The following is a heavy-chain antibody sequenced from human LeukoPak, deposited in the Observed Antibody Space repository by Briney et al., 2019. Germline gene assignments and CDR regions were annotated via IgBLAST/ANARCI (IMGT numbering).Heavy chain of an antibody. J-gene: IGHJ5*02. Sequence: PGGSLRLSCAASGLTFSDYYMSWIRQAPGKGLEWVSYISSSGSIIYYADSVKGRFTISRDNAKNSLYLQMNSLRAEDTAVYYCARDNRDSSSWYRGFDPWGQGTLVTVSS. D-gene: IGHD6-13*01. V-gene: IGHV3-11*01. CDR2: ISSSGSII. CDR3: ARDNRDSSSWYRGFDP. CDR1: GLTFSDYY.